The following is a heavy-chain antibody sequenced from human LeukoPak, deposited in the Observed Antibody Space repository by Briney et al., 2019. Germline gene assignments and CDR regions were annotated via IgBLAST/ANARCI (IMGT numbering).Heavy chain of an antibody. CDR1: GFTFDDYA. V-gene: IGHV3-9*01. J-gene: IGHJ4*02. CDR3: AKDVGYSSTFTFEY. CDR2: INWNRGSI. D-gene: IGHD6-13*01. Sequence: GRSLRLSCAASGFTFDDYAMHWVRQAPGKGLEGVSGINWNRGSIDYADAVKGGLTISREKAKSSLYLQMNSLRDEHTAFYYCAKDVGYSSTFTFEYWGQGTLVTVSS.